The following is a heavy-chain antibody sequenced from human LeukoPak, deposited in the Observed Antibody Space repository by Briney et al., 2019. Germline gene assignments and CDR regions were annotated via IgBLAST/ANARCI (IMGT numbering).Heavy chain of an antibody. V-gene: IGHV4-34*01. D-gene: IGHD1-1*01. Sequence: SETLSLTCAVYGGSFSGYYWSWIRQPPGKGLEWIGEINHSGSTNYNPSLKSRVTISVDTSKNQFSLKLSSVTAADTAVYYCARGRAITTSLGYWGQGTLVTVSS. CDR2: INHSGST. CDR1: GGSFSGYY. J-gene: IGHJ4*02. CDR3: ARGRAITTSLGY.